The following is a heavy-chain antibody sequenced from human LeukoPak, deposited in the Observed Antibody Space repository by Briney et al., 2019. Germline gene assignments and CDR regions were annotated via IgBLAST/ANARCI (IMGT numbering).Heavy chain of an antibody. V-gene: IGHV3-30-3*01. D-gene: IGHD4-17*01. J-gene: IGHJ5*02. CDR1: GFTFSSYA. CDR2: ISYDGSNK. Sequence: GSLRLSCAASGFTFSSYAMHWVRQAPGKGLEWVAVISYDGSNKYYADSVKGRFTISRDNSKNTLYLQMNSLRTEDTAVYYCAGDYGDHPWGQGTLVTVSS. CDR3: AGDYGDHP.